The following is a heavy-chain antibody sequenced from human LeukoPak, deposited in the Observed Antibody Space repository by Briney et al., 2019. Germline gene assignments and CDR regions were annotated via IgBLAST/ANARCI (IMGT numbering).Heavy chain of an antibody. Sequence: SETLSLTCTVSGGSISSYYWSWIRQPPGKGLEWIGYIYYIGSTNYNPSLKSRVTMSVDTSKNQFSLKLSSVTAADTAVYYCAKGDTAMDPYYYYYGMDVWGQGTTVTVSS. CDR3: AKGDTAMDPYYYYYGMDV. J-gene: IGHJ6*02. D-gene: IGHD5-18*01. V-gene: IGHV4-59*12. CDR2: IYYIGST. CDR1: GGSISSYY.